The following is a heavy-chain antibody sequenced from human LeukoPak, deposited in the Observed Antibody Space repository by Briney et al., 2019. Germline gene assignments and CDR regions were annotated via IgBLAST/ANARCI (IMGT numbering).Heavy chain of an antibody. CDR2: IYHSGNT. CDR1: GYSFTSGSY. D-gene: IGHD3-10*01. J-gene: IGHJ4*02. CDR3: ARDGGSGIFTSGSFDY. V-gene: IGHV4-38-2*02. Sequence: SETLSLTCTVSGYSFTSGSYWGCIRQPPGKVLEWIGSIYHSGNTYYNPSLKSRVTISVDTSKNQFSLKLTSVTAADTAVYYCARDGGSGIFTSGSFDYWGQGTLVTVSS.